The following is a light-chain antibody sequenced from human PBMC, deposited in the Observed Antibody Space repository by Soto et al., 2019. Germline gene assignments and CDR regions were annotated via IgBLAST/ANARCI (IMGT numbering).Light chain of an antibody. J-gene: IGKJ5*01. CDR3: QQRGSWPPSIT. Sequence: EIVMTQSPATLSVSPVERATLSCRASQSVSSNLAWYQQKPGQAPRLLIYRASTRATGIPARFSGSGSETDFTLTISSLEPEDFAVYYCQQRGSWPPSITFGQGTRLEIK. CDR1: QSVSSN. CDR2: RAS. V-gene: IGKV3-15*01.